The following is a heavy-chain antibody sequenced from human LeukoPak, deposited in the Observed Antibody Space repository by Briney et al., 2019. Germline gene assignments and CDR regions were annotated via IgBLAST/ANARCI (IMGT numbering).Heavy chain of an antibody. Sequence: GSLRLSCTASGFTFDDYGMSWVRQAPGKGLEWVSGINWNGGSTGYADSVKGRFTISRDNAKNSLYLQMNSLRAEDTALYYCARESKAVAGFDYWGQGTLVTVSS. D-gene: IGHD6-19*01. J-gene: IGHJ4*02. V-gene: IGHV3-20*04. CDR1: GFTFDDYG. CDR2: INWNGGST. CDR3: ARESKAVAGFDY.